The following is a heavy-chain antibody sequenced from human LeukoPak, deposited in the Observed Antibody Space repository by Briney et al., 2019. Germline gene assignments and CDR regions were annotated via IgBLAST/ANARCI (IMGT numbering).Heavy chain of an antibody. CDR2: ISSSSSYI. Sequence: GGSLRLSCAASGFTFSSYSMNWVRQAPGKGLGWVSSISSSSSYIYYADSVKGRFTISRDNAKNSLYLQMNSLRVEDTAVYYCARYGGGMDVWGQGTTGTGSS. D-gene: IGHD3-10*01. J-gene: IGHJ6*02. CDR1: GFTFSSYS. CDR3: ARYGGGMDV. V-gene: IGHV3-21*01.